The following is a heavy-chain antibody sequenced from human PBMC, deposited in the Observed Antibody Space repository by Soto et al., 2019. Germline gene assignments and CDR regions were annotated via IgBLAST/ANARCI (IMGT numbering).Heavy chain of an antibody. J-gene: IGHJ4*02. V-gene: IGHV4-59*01. CDR2: ISYSGNT. Sequence: SETLSLTCTVSGGSISNFYWSWIRQPPGKGLEWIGDISYSGNTNYNPSLKSRVSISVDTSKNQLSLNLTSVTAADTAVYYCARAPMARSRSYFDSWGQGTPVTVSS. D-gene: IGHD2-8*01. CDR1: GGSISNFY. CDR3: ARAPMARSRSYFDS.